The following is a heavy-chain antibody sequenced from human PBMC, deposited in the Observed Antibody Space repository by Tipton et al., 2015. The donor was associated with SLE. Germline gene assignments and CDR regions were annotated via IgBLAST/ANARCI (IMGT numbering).Heavy chain of an antibody. CDR1: GGSISSNNHW. J-gene: IGHJ2*01. CDR2: IFCSGDT. V-gene: IGHV4-39*07. CDR3: ARQVGLGRWYSDL. D-gene: IGHD1-26*01. Sequence: TLSLTCTVSGGSISSNNHWWGWVRQPPGKGLEWIGIIFCSGDTHSNPSLRSRLTMSVDTSKSQLSLKLSSVTAADTAVYYCARQVGLGRWYSDLWGRGTLVTVSS.